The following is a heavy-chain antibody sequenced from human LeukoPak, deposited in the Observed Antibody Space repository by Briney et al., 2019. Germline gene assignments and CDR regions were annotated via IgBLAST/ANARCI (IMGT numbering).Heavy chain of an antibody. V-gene: IGHV4-4*02. D-gene: IGHD3-22*01. CDR1: GGSITSNNW. CDR2: MYHSGST. Sequence: ASGTLSLTCVVSGGSITSNNWWSWVRPPPGKGLEWIGEMYHSGSTNYNPSLKSRVTISVGKSKNHFSLRLTSVTAADTAVYYCARLSGRSGYYAVDYWGQGTLVTVSS. CDR3: ARLSGRSGYYAVDY. J-gene: IGHJ4*02.